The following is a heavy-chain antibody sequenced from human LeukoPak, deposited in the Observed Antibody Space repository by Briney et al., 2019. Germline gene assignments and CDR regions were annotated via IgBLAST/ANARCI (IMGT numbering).Heavy chain of an antibody. D-gene: IGHD2-2*01. CDR3: TRDWHCSSTSCYSYD. J-gene: IGHJ4*02. CDR1: GFIFGDYA. Sequence: GGSLRLSCTTSGFIFGDYAMSWFRQAPGKGLEWLGFIRSKASGATAEYAASVKGRFTISRDDSKRIAYLRTNSLKTEDTALYYCTRDWHCSSTSCYSYDWGQGTLVTVSS. V-gene: IGHV3-49*03. CDR2: IRSKASGATA.